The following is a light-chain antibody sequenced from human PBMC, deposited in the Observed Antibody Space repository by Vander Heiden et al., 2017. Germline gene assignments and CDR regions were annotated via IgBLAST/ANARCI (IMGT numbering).Light chain of an antibody. Sequence: QPALTQPASVSASPGQSITISCTGTSSDVGSYNLVSWYQQQRGKEPNIRIYDVSKRPSGVSNRFSGSKSGNTASLTISGLQAEDEADDYCCSYAGSSTFVVFGGGTKLTVL. J-gene: IGLJ2*01. CDR2: DVS. V-gene: IGLV2-23*02. CDR3: CSYAGSSTFVV. CDR1: SSDVGSYNL.